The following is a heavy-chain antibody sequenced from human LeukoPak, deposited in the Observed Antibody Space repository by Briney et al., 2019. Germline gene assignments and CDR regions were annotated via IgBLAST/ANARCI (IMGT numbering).Heavy chain of an antibody. CDR2: IYYSGST. CDR1: GGSISSGGYY. J-gene: IGHJ4*02. D-gene: IGHD3-22*01. V-gene: IGHV4-31*03. Sequence: PSQTLSLTCTVSGGSISSGGYYWSWIRQHPGKGLEWIGYIYYSGSTYYNPSLKSRVTISVDTSKNQFSLKLSSVTAADTAVYYCARVYDSSGYSIDYWGQGTLVTVSS. CDR3: ARVYDSSGYSIDY.